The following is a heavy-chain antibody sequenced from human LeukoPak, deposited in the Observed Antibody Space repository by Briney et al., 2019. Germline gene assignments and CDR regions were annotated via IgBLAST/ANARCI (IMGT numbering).Heavy chain of an antibody. D-gene: IGHD3-9*01. Sequence: SETLSLTCTVSVGSISSYYWSWIRQPPGKGLEWIGYIYCSGSTNYNPSLKSRVTISVDTSKNQFSLKLSSVTAADTAVYYCARLRYFDWLLQYWYFDLWGPGTLVTVSS. J-gene: IGHJ2*01. CDR2: IYCSGST. CDR3: ARLRYFDWLLQYWYFDL. V-gene: IGHV4-59*08. CDR1: VGSISSYY.